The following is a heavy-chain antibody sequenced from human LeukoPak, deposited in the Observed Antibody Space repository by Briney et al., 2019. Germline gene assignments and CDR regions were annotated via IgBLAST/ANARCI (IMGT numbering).Heavy chain of an antibody. Sequence: PGGSLRLSCAASGFTVSSNYMSWVRQAPGKGLEWVSVIYSGGSTYYADSVKGRFTISRDNSKNTLYLQMNSLRAEDTAVYYCAREAPAGDYGIDYWGQGNLVTVSS. CDR3: AREAPAGDYGIDY. D-gene: IGHD4-17*01. CDR2: IYSGGST. CDR1: GFTVSSNY. V-gene: IGHV3-53*01. J-gene: IGHJ4*02.